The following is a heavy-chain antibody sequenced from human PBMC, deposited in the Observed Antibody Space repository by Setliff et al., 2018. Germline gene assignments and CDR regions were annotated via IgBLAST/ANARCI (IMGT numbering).Heavy chain of an antibody. V-gene: IGHV3-7*01. CDR1: GFDFKTHW. Sequence: GGSLRLSCAASGFDFKTHWMDWVRQAPGKGLEWVANIKEDGSQRNYVDAVRGRFTISRDNSKNTLYLQMNSLRAEDTAVYYCAKSTALDYWGQGTLVTVSS. CDR2: IKEDGSQR. J-gene: IGHJ4*02. CDR3: AKSTALDY. D-gene: IGHD5-18*01.